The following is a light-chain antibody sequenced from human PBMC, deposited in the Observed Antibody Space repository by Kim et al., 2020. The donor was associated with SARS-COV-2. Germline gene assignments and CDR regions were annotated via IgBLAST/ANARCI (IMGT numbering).Light chain of an antibody. CDR1: SRRSYY. CDR2: GKH. Sequence: AVGQTVKITCQGDSRRSYYASWYQQKPGQAPVLVIYGKHNRPSGIPDRFSGSSSGNTASLTITGAQAEDEADYYCNSRDNSGNHRVFGGGTQLTVL. CDR3: NSRDNSGNHRV. J-gene: IGLJ3*02. V-gene: IGLV3-19*01.